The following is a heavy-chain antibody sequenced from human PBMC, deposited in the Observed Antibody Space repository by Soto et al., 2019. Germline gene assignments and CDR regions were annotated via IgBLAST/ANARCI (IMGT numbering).Heavy chain of an antibody. Sequence: QVQLVESGGGVVQPGRSLRLSCAASGFTFSSYGMHWVRQAPGKGLEWVAVISYDGSNKYYADSVKGRFTISRDNSTNTLYLHMNSLRAEDTDVYYCTRHSYYYGMDVWGQGTTVTVSS. J-gene: IGHJ6*02. CDR3: TRHSYYYGMDV. V-gene: IGHV3-30*03. CDR2: ISYDGSNK. CDR1: GFTFSSYG.